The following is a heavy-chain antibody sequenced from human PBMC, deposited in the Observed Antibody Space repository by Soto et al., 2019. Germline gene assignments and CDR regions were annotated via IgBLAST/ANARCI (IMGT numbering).Heavy chain of an antibody. D-gene: IGHD4-17*01. CDR1: GGSISSSSYY. Sequence: SETLSLTCTVSGGSISSSSYYWGWIRQPPGKGLECIGNIYYSGNSNYNPSLKSRVTISVDTSKNQFSLKLSSVTAADTAVYYCARWVRSTQAFDSWGQGKMVTVSS. V-gene: IGHV4-39*01. J-gene: IGHJ3*02. CDR3: ARWVRSTQAFDS. CDR2: IYYSGNS.